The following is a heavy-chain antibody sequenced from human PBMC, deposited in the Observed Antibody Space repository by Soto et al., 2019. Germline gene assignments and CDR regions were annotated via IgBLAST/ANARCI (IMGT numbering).Heavy chain of an antibody. J-gene: IGHJ5*02. CDR1: GGSISSYY. Sequence: SETLSLTCTVSGGSISSYYWSWIRQPPGKGLEWIGYIYYSGSTNYNPSLKSRVTISVDTSKNQFSLKLSSVTAADTAVYYCARDKRYDFWSGSSPFDPWGQGTLATVSS. CDR3: ARDKRYDFWSGSSPFDP. CDR2: IYYSGST. V-gene: IGHV4-59*01. D-gene: IGHD3-3*01.